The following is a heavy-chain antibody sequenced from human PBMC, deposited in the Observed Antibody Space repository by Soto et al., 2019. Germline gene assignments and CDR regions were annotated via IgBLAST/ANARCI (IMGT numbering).Heavy chain of an antibody. V-gene: IGHV4-59*01. Sequence: SETLSLTCTVSGSTISSYYWSWIRQPPGKGLEWIGYIYYSESTNYNPSLKSRVTISVDTSKNQFSLKLSSVTAADTAVYYCAREQSYGSGSYSAWYNLFDPWGQGTLVTVSS. CDR2: IYYSEST. D-gene: IGHD3-10*01. CDR1: GSTISSYY. J-gene: IGHJ5*02. CDR3: AREQSYGSGSYSAWYNLFDP.